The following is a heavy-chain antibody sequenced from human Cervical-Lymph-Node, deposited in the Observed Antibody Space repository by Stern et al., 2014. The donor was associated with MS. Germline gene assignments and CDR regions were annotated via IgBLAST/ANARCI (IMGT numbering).Heavy chain of an antibody. V-gene: IGHV1-46*01. Sequence: QVQLVQSGAEVKKPGASVKVSCKASGYTFTSYYMHWVRQAPGQGLEWLGIINPSGGSTSYAQKFQGRVTMTRDTSTSTVYMELSSLRSEDTAVYYCARAGGRGADFDYWGQGTLVTVSS. CDR3: ARAGGRGADFDY. D-gene: IGHD1-26*01. CDR1: GYTFTSYY. CDR2: INPSGGST. J-gene: IGHJ4*02.